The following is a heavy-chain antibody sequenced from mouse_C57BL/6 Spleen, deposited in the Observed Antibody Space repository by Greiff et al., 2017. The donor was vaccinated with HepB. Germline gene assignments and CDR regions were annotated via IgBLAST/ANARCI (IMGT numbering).Heavy chain of an antibody. Sequence: EVKLMESGGGLVKPGGSLKLSCAASGFTFSSYAMSWVRQTPEKRLDWVATISDGGSYTYYPDNVKGRFTISRDNAKNNLYLQMSHLKSEDTAMYYCARGITTVVAGNYFDYWGQGTTLTVSS. CDR3: ARGITTVVAGNYFDY. V-gene: IGHV5-4*03. D-gene: IGHD1-1*01. CDR1: GFTFSSYA. CDR2: ISDGGSYT. J-gene: IGHJ2*01.